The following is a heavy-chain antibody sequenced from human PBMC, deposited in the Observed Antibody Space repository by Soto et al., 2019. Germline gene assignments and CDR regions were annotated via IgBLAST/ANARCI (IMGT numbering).Heavy chain of an antibody. CDR1: GGSISSSNW. CDR2: IYHSGST. D-gene: IGHD2-2*01. CDR3: ARGYCSSTSCYAGGVDWFDP. V-gene: IGHV4-4*02. Sequence: QVQLQESGPGLVKPSGTLSLTCAVSGGSISSSNWWSWVRQLPGKGLEWIGEIYHSGSTNYNPSLKSRVTIAVDKSKNQFSRKLSSVTAADTAVYYCARGYCSSTSCYAGGVDWFDPWGQGTLVTVSS. J-gene: IGHJ5*02.